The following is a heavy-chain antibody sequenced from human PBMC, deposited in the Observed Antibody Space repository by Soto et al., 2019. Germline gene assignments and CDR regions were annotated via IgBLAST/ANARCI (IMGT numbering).Heavy chain of an antibody. V-gene: IGHV3-9*01. CDR2: ISWNSGSI. Sequence: EVQLVESGGGLVQPGRSLRLSCAASGFTFDDYAMHWVRQPPGKGLEWVSGISWNSGSIGYADSVKGRFTISRDNAKNSLYLQMNSLRAEDTALYYCAKDRGLVLSFYFDYWGQGTLVTVSS. J-gene: IGHJ4*02. CDR3: AKDRGLVLSFYFDY. CDR1: GFTFDDYA. D-gene: IGHD6-19*01.